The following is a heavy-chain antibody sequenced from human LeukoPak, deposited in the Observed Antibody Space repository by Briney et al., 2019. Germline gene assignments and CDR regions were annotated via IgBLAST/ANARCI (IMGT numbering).Heavy chain of an antibody. CDR2: INHSGST. V-gene: IGHV4-34*01. CDR3: ARGARGYYYYGMDV. J-gene: IGHJ6*02. CDR1: GGSFTGYY. Sequence: SETLSLTCAVHGGSFTGYYWSWIRQPPGKGLEWIGEINHSGSTNYNPSLKSRVTISVDTSKNQFSLKLSSVTAADTAAYYCARGARGYYYYGMDVWGQVTTVTVSS.